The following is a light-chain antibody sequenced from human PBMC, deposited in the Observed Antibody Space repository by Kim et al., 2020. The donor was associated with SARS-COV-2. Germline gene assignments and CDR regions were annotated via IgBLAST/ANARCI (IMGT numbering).Light chain of an antibody. Sequence: EIVLTQSPSTLSLSPGERATLSCKASQSVSSKYLAWYQHKPGQPPRLLIFGASTRATGVPGRFSGSGSGTDFSLLISRLEPEDFAVYYCQKYGSSYIFGQGTKLEI. J-gene: IGKJ2*01. V-gene: IGKV3-20*01. CDR1: QSVSSKY. CDR3: QKYGSSYI. CDR2: GAS.